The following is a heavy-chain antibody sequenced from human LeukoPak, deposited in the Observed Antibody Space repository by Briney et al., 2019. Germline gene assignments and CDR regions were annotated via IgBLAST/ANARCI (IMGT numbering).Heavy chain of an antibody. CDR2: IYYSGST. CDR1: GGSISSVGYY. D-gene: IGHD3-10*01. J-gene: IGHJ5*02. Sequence: SETLSLTCTVSGGSISSVGYYWSWIRQHPGKGLEWIGYIYYSGSTYYNPSLKSRVTISVDTSKNQFSLKLSSVTAADPAVYYCATNPSGGPRNWFDPWGQGTLVTVSS. V-gene: IGHV4-31*03. CDR3: ATNPSGGPRNWFDP.